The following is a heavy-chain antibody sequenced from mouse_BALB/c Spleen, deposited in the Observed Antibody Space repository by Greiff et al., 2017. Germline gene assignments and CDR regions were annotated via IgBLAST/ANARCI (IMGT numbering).Heavy chain of an antibody. V-gene: IGHV5-6-4*01. J-gene: IGHJ4*01. D-gene: IGHD2-14*01. Sequence: EVHLVESGGGLVKPGGSLKLSCAASGFTFSSYTMSWVRQTPEKRLEWVATISSGGSYTYYPDSVKGRFTISRDNGKNTLYLQMSSLKSEDTAMYYCTTGRYDGLDYWGQGTSVTVSS. CDR3: TTGRYDGLDY. CDR2: ISSGGSYT. CDR1: GFTFSSYT.